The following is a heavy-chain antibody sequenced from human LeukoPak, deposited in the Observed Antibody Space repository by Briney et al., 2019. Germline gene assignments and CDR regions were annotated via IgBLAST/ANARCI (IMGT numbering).Heavy chain of an antibody. J-gene: IGHJ3*02. CDR3: ARVELAVAGHDAFDI. V-gene: IGHV1-46*01. CDR2: INPSGGST. D-gene: IGHD6-19*01. CDR1: GYTFTGYY. Sequence: ASVKVSCKASGYTFTGYYMHWVRQAPGQGLEWMGIINPSGGSTSYAQKFQGRVTMTRDMSTSTVYMELSSLRSEDAAVYYCARVELAVAGHDAFDIWGQGTMVTVSS.